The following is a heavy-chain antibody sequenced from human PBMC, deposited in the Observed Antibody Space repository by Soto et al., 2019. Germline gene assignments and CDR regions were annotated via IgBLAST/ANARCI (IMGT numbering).Heavy chain of an antibody. Sequence: QVQLVESGGGLVEPGGSLRLSCAASGFTFSDQYMTWIRQAPGKGLEWVSKISGGATLTYYADSVKGRFTVSRDNAKNSLYLQMNSLRAEDTAVYYCASDPYYYASGFWGQGTLVTVSS. CDR3: ASDPYYYASGF. CDR1: GFTFSDQY. V-gene: IGHV3-11*01. D-gene: IGHD3-10*01. CDR2: ISGGATLT. J-gene: IGHJ4*02.